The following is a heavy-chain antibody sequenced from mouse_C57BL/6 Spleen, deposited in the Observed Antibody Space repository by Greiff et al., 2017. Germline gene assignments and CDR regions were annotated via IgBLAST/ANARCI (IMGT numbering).Heavy chain of an antibody. V-gene: IGHV1-9*01. Sequence: VQLQESGAELMKPGASVKLSCKASGYTFTGYWIEWVKQRPGHGLEWIGEILPGSGSTNYNEKFKGKATFTADTSSNTAYRQRIRLTTEDSAIYYCARYYYGSSPSYWYVDVWGTGTTVTVSS. CDR2: ILPGSGST. CDR1: GYTFTGYW. J-gene: IGHJ1*03. CDR3: ARYYYGSSPSYWYVDV. D-gene: IGHD1-1*01.